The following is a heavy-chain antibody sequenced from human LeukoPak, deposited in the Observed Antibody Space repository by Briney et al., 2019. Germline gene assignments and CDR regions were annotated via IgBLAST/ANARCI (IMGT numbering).Heavy chain of an antibody. Sequence: GGSLRLSCAASGFTFSSYAMHWVRQAPGKGLEWVAGIWYDGDNKYFADSVKRRFTNSRNNYKNGLYLQINSLRAEDTAVYYCAKDKGSGWLDQVYCQHWGQGTLVTVS. CDR2: IWYDGDNK. CDR3: AKDKGSGWLDQVYCQH. V-gene: IGHV3-33*06. CDR1: GFTFSSYA. D-gene: IGHD6-19*01. J-gene: IGHJ1*01.